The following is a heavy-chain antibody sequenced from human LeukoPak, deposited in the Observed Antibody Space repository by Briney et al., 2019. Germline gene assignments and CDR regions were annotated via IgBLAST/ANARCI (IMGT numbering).Heavy chain of an antibody. CDR1: GGSFSGYY. D-gene: IGHD3-22*01. J-gene: IGHJ4*02. Sequence: HSETLSLTCAVYGGSFSGYYWSWIRQPPGKGLEWIGEINHSGSTNYNPSLKSRVTISVDTSKNQFSLKLSSVTAADTAVYYCARDGGLDSSGYYFDYWGQGTLVTVSS. CDR2: INHSGST. V-gene: IGHV4-34*01. CDR3: ARDGGLDSSGYYFDY.